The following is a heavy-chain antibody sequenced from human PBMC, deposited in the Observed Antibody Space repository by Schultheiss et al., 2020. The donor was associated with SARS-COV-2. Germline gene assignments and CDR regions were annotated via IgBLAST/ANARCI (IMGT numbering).Heavy chain of an antibody. CDR2: INHSGST. V-gene: IGHV4-34*01. Sequence: SETLSLTCTVSGGSISSYYWSWIRQPAGKGLEWIGEINHSGSTNYNPSLKSRVTISVDTSKNQFSLKLSSVTAADTAVYYCARGGDDSSGYYPSPFDYWGQGTLVTVSS. CDR3: ARGGDDSSGYYPSPFDY. CDR1: GGSISSYY. J-gene: IGHJ4*02. D-gene: IGHD3-22*01.